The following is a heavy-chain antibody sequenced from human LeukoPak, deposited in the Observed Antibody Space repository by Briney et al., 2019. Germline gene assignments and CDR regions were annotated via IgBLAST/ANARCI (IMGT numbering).Heavy chain of an antibody. CDR1: GYTFTSYY. CDR3: ARDPQWLRMFDY. V-gene: IGHV1-46*01. Sequence: ASVKVSCKASGYTFTSYYMHWVRQAPGQGLEWMGIINPSGGSTSYAQKFQGRVTMTRDTSTSTVYMEPSSLRSEDTAVYYCARDPQWLRMFDYWGQGTLVTVSS. D-gene: IGHD5-12*01. J-gene: IGHJ4*02. CDR2: INPSGGST.